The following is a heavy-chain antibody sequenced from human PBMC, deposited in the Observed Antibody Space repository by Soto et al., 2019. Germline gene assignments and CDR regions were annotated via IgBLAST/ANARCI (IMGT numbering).Heavy chain of an antibody. CDR2: IIPIFGTA. J-gene: IGHJ6*02. CDR3: ARDIVVVPAAIRIYYYYYGMDV. CDR1: GGTFSSYA. Sequence: SVKGSCKAAGGTFSSYAISWVRQAPGQGLEWMGGIIPIFGTANYAQKFQGRFTITADKSTSTAYMELSSLRSEDTAVYYCARDIVVVPAAIRIYYYYYGMDVWGQGTTVTVS. V-gene: IGHV1-69*06. D-gene: IGHD2-2*02.